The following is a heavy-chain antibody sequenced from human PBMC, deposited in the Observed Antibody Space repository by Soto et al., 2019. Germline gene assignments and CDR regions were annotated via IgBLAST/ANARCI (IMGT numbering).Heavy chain of an antibody. V-gene: IGHV3-30-3*01. Sequence: PGGSLRVSCAASGFTFNNYAIHWVRQAPGKGLEWVAVISYDGSNKYYADSVKGRFTISRDNSKNTLYLQMNSLRAEDTAVYYCATEKGNYFDSSGPFDYWAQGTLVTVSS. J-gene: IGHJ4*02. CDR3: ATEKGNYFDSSGPFDY. D-gene: IGHD3-22*01. CDR1: GFTFNNYA. CDR2: ISYDGSNK.